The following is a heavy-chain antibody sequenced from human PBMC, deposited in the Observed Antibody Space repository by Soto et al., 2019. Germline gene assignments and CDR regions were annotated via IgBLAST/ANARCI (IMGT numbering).Heavy chain of an antibody. J-gene: IGHJ4*02. D-gene: IGHD3-22*01. CDR3: ARMARDYYDSSGYLYYFDY. Sequence: GPTLVNPTQTLTLTCTFSAFSLNTSGMCVSWIRQPPVNALECLSLIDWDDDKYYSTSLKTRLTISKDTSKNQVVLTMTNMDPVDTATYYCARMARDYYDSSGYLYYFDYWGQGTLVTVSS. V-gene: IGHV2-70*01. CDR1: AFSLNTSGMC. CDR2: IDWDDDK.